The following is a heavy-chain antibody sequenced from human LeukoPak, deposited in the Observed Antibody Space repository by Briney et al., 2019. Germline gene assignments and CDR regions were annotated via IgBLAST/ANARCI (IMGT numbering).Heavy chain of an antibody. J-gene: IGHJ3*02. D-gene: IGHD4-23*01. Sequence: SETLSLTCAVSGGSISSSNWWSWVRQPPGKGLEWIGETYHSGSTNYNPSLKSRVIISVDKSKNQFSLKLSSVTAVDTAVYYCARGSMTTVAPGAFDIWGQGTMVTVSS. CDR3: ARGSMTTVAPGAFDI. CDR1: GGSISSSNW. V-gene: IGHV4-4*02. CDR2: TYHSGST.